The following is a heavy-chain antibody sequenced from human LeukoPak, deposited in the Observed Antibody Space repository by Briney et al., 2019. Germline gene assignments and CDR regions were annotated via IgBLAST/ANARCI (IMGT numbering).Heavy chain of an antibody. Sequence: KSSETLSLTCTVSGGSISSGYYWSWIRQPPGKGLEWIGEINHSGSTNYNPSLKSRVTISVDTSKNQFSLKLSSVTAADTAVYYCARGSGYSSSRWKRAEYFQHWGQGTLVTVSS. J-gene: IGHJ1*01. CDR3: ARGSGYSSSRWKRAEYFQH. CDR1: GGSISSGYY. CDR2: INHSGST. V-gene: IGHV4-34*01. D-gene: IGHD6-13*01.